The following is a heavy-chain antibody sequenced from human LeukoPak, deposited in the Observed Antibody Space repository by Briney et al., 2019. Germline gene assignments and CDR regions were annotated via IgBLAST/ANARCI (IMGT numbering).Heavy chain of an antibody. D-gene: IGHD5-24*01. CDR3: AGRWLLQPRYFDL. CDR1: GYTFTGYY. CDR2: INPKSGGT. Sequence: ASVKVSCKASGYTFTGYYMHWVRQAPGQGLEWMGWINPKSGGTNYAQKFQGRVTMTRDTSISTAYMELSRLRSDDTAVYYCAGRWLLQPRYFDLWGRGTLVSVSS. V-gene: IGHV1-2*02. J-gene: IGHJ2*01.